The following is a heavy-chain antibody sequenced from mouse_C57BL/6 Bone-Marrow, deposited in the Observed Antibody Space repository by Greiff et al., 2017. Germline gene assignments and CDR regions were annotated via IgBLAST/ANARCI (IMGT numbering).Heavy chain of an antibody. CDR2: ISYDGCN. Sequence: EVQLVESGPGLVKPSQSLSLTCSVTGYSITSGYYWNWLRQFPGNKLEWTGYISYDGCNNYTPSLKNRISITRDKSKNPFFLKLISVTTEDTATYYCARRSYDYDLGAMDYWGQGTSVTVSS. CDR3: ARRSYDYDLGAMDY. D-gene: IGHD2-4*01. J-gene: IGHJ4*01. CDR1: GYSITSGYY. V-gene: IGHV3-6*01.